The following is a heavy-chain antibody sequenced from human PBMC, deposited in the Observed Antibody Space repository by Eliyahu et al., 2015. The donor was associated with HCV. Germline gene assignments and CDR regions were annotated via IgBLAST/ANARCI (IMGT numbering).Heavy chain of an antibody. CDR3: AREEIQLWLRLYYYGMDV. CDR1: GFTFXXYX. J-gene: IGHJ6*02. CDR2: IWYDGSNK. D-gene: IGHD5-18*01. V-gene: IGHV3-33*01. Sequence: QVQLVESGGGVVQPGRSLRLSCAAXGFTFXXYXXHWVRQAPGKGLEWVAVIWYDGSNKYYADSVKGRFTISRDNSKNTLYLQMNSLRAEDTAVYYCAREEIQLWLRLYYYGMDVWGQGTTVTVSS.